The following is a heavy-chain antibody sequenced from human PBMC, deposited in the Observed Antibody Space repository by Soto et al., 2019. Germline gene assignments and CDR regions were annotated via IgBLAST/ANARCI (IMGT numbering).Heavy chain of an antibody. D-gene: IGHD3-22*01. CDR2: IGTAGDT. CDR1: GFTFSSYD. CDR3: ARGSYDSSGYYYGY. Sequence: EVQLVESGGGLVQAGGSLRLSCAASGFTFSSYDMHWVRQATGKGLEWVSAIGTAGDTYYPGSVKGRFTISRENAKNSLYLQMNSLRAVDTAVYYCARGSYDSSGYYYGYWGQGTLVTVSS. J-gene: IGHJ4*02. V-gene: IGHV3-13*04.